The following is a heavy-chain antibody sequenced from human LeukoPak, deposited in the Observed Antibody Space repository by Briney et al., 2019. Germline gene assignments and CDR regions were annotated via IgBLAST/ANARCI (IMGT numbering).Heavy chain of an antibody. J-gene: IGHJ4*02. CDR2: IYTSGST. D-gene: IGHD2-2*01. CDR3: ARDRGGYCSSTSCYGSSGYYYFDY. V-gene: IGHV4-61*02. CDR1: GGSISSGSYY. Sequence: SETLSLTCTVSGGSISSGSYYWSWIRQPAGKGLEWIGRIYTSGSTNYNPSLKSRVTISVDTSKNQFSLKLSSVTAADTAVYYCARDRGGYCSSTSCYGSSGYYYFDYWGQGTLVTVSS.